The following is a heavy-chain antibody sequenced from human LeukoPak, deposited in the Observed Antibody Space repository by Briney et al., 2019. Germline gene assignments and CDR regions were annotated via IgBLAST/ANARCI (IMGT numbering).Heavy chain of an antibody. V-gene: IGHV3-30-3*01. CDR1: GFTFSSYA. J-gene: IGHJ4*02. CDR2: ISYDGSSK. D-gene: IGHD3-10*01. Sequence: GGSLRLSCAASGFTFSSYAMHWVRQAPGKGLEWVAVISYDGSSKYYADSVKGRFTISRDNSKNTLYLQMNSLRAEDTAVYYCARPYGSGSYYIQGVGYWGQGTLVTVSS. CDR3: ARPYGSGSYYIQGVGY.